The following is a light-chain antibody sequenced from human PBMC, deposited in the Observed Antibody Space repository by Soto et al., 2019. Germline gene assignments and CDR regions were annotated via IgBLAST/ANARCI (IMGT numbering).Light chain of an antibody. V-gene: IGKV3-20*01. CDR2: GAS. Sequence: EIVLTQSPGTLSLSPVERATLSCRASQSVSNNYLAWYQQRPGQAPRLLIYGASNRATGIPDRFSGSGSGTDFTLTISSLQPEDVAAYYCQKYNSAPLTFGGGTKGDIK. J-gene: IGKJ4*01. CDR3: QKYNSAPLT. CDR1: QSVSNNY.